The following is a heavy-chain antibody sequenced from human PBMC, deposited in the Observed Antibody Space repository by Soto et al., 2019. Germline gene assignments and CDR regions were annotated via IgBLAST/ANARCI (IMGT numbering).Heavy chain of an antibody. D-gene: IGHD3-22*01. J-gene: IGHJ3*01. CDR1: GYTFTNYY. CDR3: DRDMEVYSDASNTPYPAFDL. V-gene: IGHV1-46*03. Sequence: ASVKVSCKASGYTFTNYYMHWVRQAPGQGLEWMGMINPRGGRTTYPQKFQGRVTMTTDTSTSTVYMELSSLRSEDTAVYYCDRDMEVYSDASNTPYPAFDLWG. CDR2: INPRGGRT.